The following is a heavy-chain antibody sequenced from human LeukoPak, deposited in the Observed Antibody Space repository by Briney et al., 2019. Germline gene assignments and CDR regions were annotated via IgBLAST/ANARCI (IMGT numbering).Heavy chain of an antibody. CDR2: INSDGSST. CDR3: AKGGSYTIDY. CDR1: GFTFSNYW. D-gene: IGHD1-26*01. V-gene: IGHV3-74*01. Sequence: GGSLRLSCGASGFTFSNYWMHWVRQAPGKGLVWVSRINSDGSSTSYAGSVKGRFTISRDNAKNTLHLQMKSLTVEDTAVYYCAKGGSYTIDYWGQGILVSVSS. J-gene: IGHJ4*02.